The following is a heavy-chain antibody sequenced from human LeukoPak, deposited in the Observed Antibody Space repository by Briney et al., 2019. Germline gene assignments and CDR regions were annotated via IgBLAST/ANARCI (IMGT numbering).Heavy chain of an antibody. D-gene: IGHD3-10*01. CDR2: IHPSGGST. J-gene: IGHJ4*02. CDR1: GYTFINFY. V-gene: IGHV1-46*01. CDR3: AREGLLWFGELLRAYYFDY. Sequence: ASVKVSCKASGYTFINFYMHWVRQAPGQGLEWMGRIHPSGGSTSYPQKFQGRVTMTRDTSTSTVYMELSSLRSEDTAVYYCAREGLLWFGELLRAYYFDYWGQGTLVTVSS.